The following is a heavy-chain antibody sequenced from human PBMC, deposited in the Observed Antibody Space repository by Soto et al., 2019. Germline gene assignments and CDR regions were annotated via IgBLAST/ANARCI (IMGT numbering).Heavy chain of an antibody. Sequence: GGSLRLSCAASGFTFSSYGMHWVRQAPGKGLEWVAVISNDGSDKYYADSVKGRFTISRDNSKNTLYLQMNSLRAEDTAVYYCAKSPLGYYYGMDVWGQGTTVIVSS. CDR2: ISNDGSDK. CDR3: AKSPLGYYYGMDV. D-gene: IGHD1-26*01. J-gene: IGHJ6*02. V-gene: IGHV3-30*18. CDR1: GFTFSSYG.